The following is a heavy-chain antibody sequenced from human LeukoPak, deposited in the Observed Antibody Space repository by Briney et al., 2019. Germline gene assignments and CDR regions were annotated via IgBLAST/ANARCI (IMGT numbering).Heavy chain of an antibody. CDR2: IYTSGSTNYNPSPSGST. D-gene: IGHD1-20*01. CDR1: GGSISSYY. J-gene: IGHJ3*02. CDR3: ARPGMSDAFDI. V-gene: IGHV4-4*07. Sequence: SETLSLTCTVSGGSISSYYWSWIRQPAGKGLEWIGRIYTSGSTNYNPSPSGSTNYNPSLRSRVTMSLDTSKNQFSLKLSSVTAADTAVYYCARPGMSDAFDIWGQGTMVTVSS.